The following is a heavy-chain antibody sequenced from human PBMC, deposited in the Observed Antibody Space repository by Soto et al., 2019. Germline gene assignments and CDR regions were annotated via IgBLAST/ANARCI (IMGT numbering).Heavy chain of an antibody. D-gene: IGHD2-2*01. CDR3: APSRVYCSSTSCYPLYYYYGMDV. Sequence: SETLSLTCAVSGGSISSSSYYWGWIRQPPGKGLEWIGSIYYSGSTYYNPSLKSRVTISVDTSKNQFSLKLSSVTAADTAVYYCAPSRVYCSSTSCYPLYYYYGMDVWGQGTTVTVSS. CDR1: GGSISSSSYY. V-gene: IGHV4-39*01. J-gene: IGHJ6*02. CDR2: IYYSGST.